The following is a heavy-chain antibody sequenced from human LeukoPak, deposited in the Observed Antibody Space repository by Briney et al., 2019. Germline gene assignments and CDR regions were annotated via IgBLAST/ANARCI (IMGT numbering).Heavy chain of an antibody. CDR3: ARDADYQKNSIWFDAFDM. CDR1: GFIFNKYW. J-gene: IGHJ3*02. D-gene: IGHD2/OR15-2a*01. Sequence: GGSLRLSCAASGFIFNKYWMTWVRQAPGKGLEWVANIKKDGSQKSYVDSVEGRFTISRDNAQNSLYLQMNSLRAEDTAVYYCARDADYQKNSIWFDAFDMWGLGTRVTVSS. V-gene: IGHV3-7*01. CDR2: IKKDGSQK.